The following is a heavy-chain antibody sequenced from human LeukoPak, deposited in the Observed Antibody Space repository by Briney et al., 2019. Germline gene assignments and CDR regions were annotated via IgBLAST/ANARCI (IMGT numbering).Heavy chain of an antibody. CDR3: ARLTSMVRGPTPGDYYGMDV. CDR2: ISSSGSTI. Sequence: PGGSLRLSCAASGFTFSDYYMSWIRQAPGKGLEWVSYISSSGSTIYYADSVKGRFTISRDNAKNSLYLQMNSLRAEDTAVYYCARLTSMVRGPTPGDYYGMDVWGQGTTVTVSS. CDR1: GFTFSDYY. J-gene: IGHJ6*02. V-gene: IGHV3-11*04. D-gene: IGHD3-10*01.